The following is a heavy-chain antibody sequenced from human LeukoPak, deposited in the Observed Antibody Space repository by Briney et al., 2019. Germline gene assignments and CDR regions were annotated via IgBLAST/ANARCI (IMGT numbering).Heavy chain of an antibody. D-gene: IGHD1-26*01. V-gene: IGHV3-66*01. CDR3: ARFVKWELLDY. Sequence: GGSLRLSCAASEFSVGSNYMTWVRQAPGKGLEWVSLIYSGGSTYYADSVKGRFTISRDNSKNTLYLQMNSLRAEDTAVYYCARFVKWELLDYWGQGTLVTVSS. J-gene: IGHJ4*02. CDR1: EFSVGSNY. CDR2: IYSGGST.